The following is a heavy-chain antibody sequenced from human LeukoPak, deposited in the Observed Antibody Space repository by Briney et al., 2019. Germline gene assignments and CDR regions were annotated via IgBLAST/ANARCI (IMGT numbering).Heavy chain of an antibody. V-gene: IGHV1-8*01. D-gene: IGHD6-13*01. J-gene: IGHJ4*01. CDR2: MDPNSGNT. Sequence: ASVKVSCKASGYTFTSYDINWVRQATGQELEWMGWMDPNSGNTDYAQKFQGRVTMTRNTSISTAYMELSSLRSEDTPVYYCARGVARLSYTSRWYRIFDCWGNGTLVTASS. CDR3: ARGVARLSYTSRWYRIFDC. CDR1: GYTFTSYD.